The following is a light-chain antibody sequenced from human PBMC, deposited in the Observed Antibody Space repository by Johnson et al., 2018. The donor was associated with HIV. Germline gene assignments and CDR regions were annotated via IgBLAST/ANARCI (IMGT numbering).Light chain of an antibody. CDR3: GTWDSSLSAWGFV. J-gene: IGLJ1*01. Sequence: QSVLTQPPSVSAAPGQKVTISCSGSSSNIGNNYVSWYQQLPGTAPKLLIYDNNKRPSGIPDRFSGSKSGTSATLGITGLQTGDEADYYCGTWDSSLSAWGFVVGTGTKCTVL. CDR2: DNN. CDR1: SSNIGNNY. V-gene: IGLV1-51*01.